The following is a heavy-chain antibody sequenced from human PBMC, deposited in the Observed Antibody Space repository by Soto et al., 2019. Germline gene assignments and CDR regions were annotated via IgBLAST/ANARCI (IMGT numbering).Heavy chain of an antibody. CDR2: INPSGGST. CDR1: GYTFTSYY. J-gene: IGHJ3*02. CDR3: ARDAVGYCSSKSCPGGDAFDI. Sequence: RXSVKVSCKASGYTFTSYYMHWVRQAPGQGLEWMGIINPSGGSTSYAQKFQGRVTMTRDTSTSTVYMELSSLRSEDTAVYYCARDAVGYCSSKSCPGGDAFDIWGQGKMVTVSS. V-gene: IGHV1-46*01. D-gene: IGHD2-2*01.